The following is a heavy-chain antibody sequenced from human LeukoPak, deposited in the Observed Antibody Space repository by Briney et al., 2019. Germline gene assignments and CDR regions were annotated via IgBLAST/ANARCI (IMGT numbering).Heavy chain of an antibody. V-gene: IGHV3-23*01. J-gene: IGHJ4*02. CDR2: ITDSGDGT. D-gene: IGHD1-26*01. CDR3: AKDSPVATR. CDR1: GFTFSSSG. Sequence: GFLRLSCAASGFTFSSSGISWVRQAPGRGLEWVSSITDSGDGTYYADSVKGRFTISRDDSKNTLYLQMNSLRAEDTAVYYCAKDSPVATRWGQETLVTVSS.